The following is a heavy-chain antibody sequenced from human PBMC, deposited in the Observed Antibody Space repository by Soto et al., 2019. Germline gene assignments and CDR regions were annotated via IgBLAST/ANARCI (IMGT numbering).Heavy chain of an antibody. Sequence: XGSLRLSCSASGFTFSSYGMHWVRQAPGKGLDWVAVIWYDGSNKYYADSVKGRFTISRDNSKNTLYLQMNSLRAEDTAVYYCARSKVNIDYFDYWGQGTLVTVSS. D-gene: IGHD4-4*01. CDR1: GFTFSSYG. CDR2: IWYDGSNK. CDR3: ARSKVNIDYFDY. V-gene: IGHV3-33*01. J-gene: IGHJ4*02.